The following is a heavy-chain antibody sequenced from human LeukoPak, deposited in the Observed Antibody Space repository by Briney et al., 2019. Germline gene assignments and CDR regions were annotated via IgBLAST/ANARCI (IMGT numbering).Heavy chain of an antibody. J-gene: IGHJ6*03. CDR2: INDYTGDT. Sequence: PSETLSLTCTVFGGSFTDYFWTWIRHSPGKGLEWIGEINDYTGDTKYNPSLNSRVSISLEKSKNQLSLELRSVTAADTAVYYCARDQPSIAARPGVGYYYMDVWGKGTTVTVSS. CDR3: ARDQPSIAARPGVGYYYMDV. V-gene: IGHV4-34*01. CDR1: GGSFTDYF. D-gene: IGHD6-6*01.